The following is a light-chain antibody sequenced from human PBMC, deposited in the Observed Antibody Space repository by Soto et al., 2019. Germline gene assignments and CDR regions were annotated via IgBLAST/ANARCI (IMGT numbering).Light chain of an antibody. V-gene: IGLV2-23*01. Sequence: QSALTQPASVSGSPGQSITISCTGTSNDVGSYNLVSWYQHHPGKAPKLMIYEGTKRPSGVSNRFSGSKSGNRASLTISGLQTEDEAEYYCCSYAGLSTLLFGGGTKLTVL. CDR2: EGT. J-gene: IGLJ2*01. CDR3: CSYAGLSTLL. CDR1: SNDVGSYNL.